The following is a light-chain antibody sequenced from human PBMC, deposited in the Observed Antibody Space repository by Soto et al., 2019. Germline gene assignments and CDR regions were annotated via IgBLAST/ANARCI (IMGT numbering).Light chain of an antibody. Sequence: EIVLTQSPGTLSLSPGERATLSCRASQSVSSDYLSWYQQKPGQPPRLLIYGASYRATGIPDRFSGGGSGTDFTLTISRLEAEDFAVHYCQQYGSTPPVTFGGGTKVEIK. CDR2: GAS. CDR3: QQYGSTPPVT. CDR1: QSVSSDY. J-gene: IGKJ4*01. V-gene: IGKV3-20*01.